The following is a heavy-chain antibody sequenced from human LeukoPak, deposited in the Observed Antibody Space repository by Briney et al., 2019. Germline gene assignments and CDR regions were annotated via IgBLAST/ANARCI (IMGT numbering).Heavy chain of an antibody. CDR1: GFTFDDYA. V-gene: IGHV3-9*01. CDR2: ISWNSGSI. CDR3: ARDKVVPAARVKGSYFDY. J-gene: IGHJ4*02. Sequence: GGSLRLSCAASGFTFDDYAMHWVRQAPGKGLEWVSGISWNSGSIGYADSVKGRFTISRDNAKNSLYLQMNSLRAEDTAVYYCARDKVVPAARVKGSYFDYWGQGTLVTVSS. D-gene: IGHD2-2*01.